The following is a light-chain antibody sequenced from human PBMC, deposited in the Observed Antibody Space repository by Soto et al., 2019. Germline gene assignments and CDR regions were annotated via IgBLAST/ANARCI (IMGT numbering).Light chain of an antibody. Sequence: DIQMTQSPSSLSASVGDRVSITCRASQSISANLNWFQQKPGRAPNLLIYATSTLQSGVPSRFSGTRSGTDFTLTISTLQPEDSATYYCQQSYAIPLTFAGGTKVDIK. CDR1: QSISAN. CDR2: ATS. J-gene: IGKJ4*01. V-gene: IGKV1-39*01. CDR3: QQSYAIPLT.